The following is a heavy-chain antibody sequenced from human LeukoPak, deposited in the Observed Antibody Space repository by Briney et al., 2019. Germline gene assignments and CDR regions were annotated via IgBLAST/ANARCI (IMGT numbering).Heavy chain of an antibody. CDR3: ASHPPFCSSTSCYSRMYYYYGMDV. Sequence: GVLRLSLAASGFPLHNHKNKWGRPAPGKGAEWGSSICSNNSYIYYADSVKGRFTISRDNAKNSLYLQMNSLRAEDTAVYYCASHPPFCSSTSCYSRMYYYYGMDVWGQGTTVTVSS. V-gene: IGHV3-21*01. CDR1: GFPLHNHK. CDR2: ICSNNSYI. D-gene: IGHD2-2*01. J-gene: IGHJ6*02.